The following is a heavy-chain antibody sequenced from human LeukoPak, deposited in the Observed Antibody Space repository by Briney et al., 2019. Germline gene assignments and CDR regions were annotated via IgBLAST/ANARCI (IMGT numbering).Heavy chain of an antibody. D-gene: IGHD3-22*01. V-gene: IGHV3-21*01. CDR3: ARDGHYYDSSGYYPNAFHI. Sequence: GGSLTLSCAVSGFTFSSYSKNWVRHAQGQGLEWESSISSSSSYIYYADSVKRRLTISRDNAKNSLYLQMNTLRAEDKAVYHCARDGHYYDSSGYYPNAFHIWGQGTMVTVSS. J-gene: IGHJ3*02. CDR1: GFTFSSYS. CDR2: ISSSSSYI.